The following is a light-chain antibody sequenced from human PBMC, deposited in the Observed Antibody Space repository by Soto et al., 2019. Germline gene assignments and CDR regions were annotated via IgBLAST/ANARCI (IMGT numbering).Light chain of an antibody. CDR3: QQYNKWPQT. V-gene: IGKV3D-15*01. CDR1: QSVSTSY. Sequence: EIVMTQSPATLSLSPGERATLSCRASQSVSTSYLAWYQQKPGQAPRLLIYGVSSRATGIPDRFSGSGSGTEFTLTISSLQSEDFAVYYCQQYNKWPQTFGQGTKVDIK. J-gene: IGKJ1*01. CDR2: GVS.